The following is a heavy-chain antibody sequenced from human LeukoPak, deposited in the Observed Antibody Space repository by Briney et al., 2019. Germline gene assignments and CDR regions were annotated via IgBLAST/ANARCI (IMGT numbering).Heavy chain of an antibody. CDR1: GYTFTSYY. CDR3: AREGAVRGALFNYFDY. D-gene: IGHD3-10*01. V-gene: IGHV1-46*01. J-gene: IGHJ4*02. Sequence: ASVKVSCKASGYTFTSYYMHWVRQAPGQGLEWMGIINPSGGSTSYAQKFQGRVTMTRDTSTSTVYMELSSLRSEDTAVYYCAREGAVRGALFNYFDYWGQGTLVTVSS. CDR2: INPSGGST.